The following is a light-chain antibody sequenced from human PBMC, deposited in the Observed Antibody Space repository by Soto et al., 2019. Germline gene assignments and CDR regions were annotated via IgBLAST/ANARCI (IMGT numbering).Light chain of an antibody. CDR1: QGIRND. V-gene: IGKV1-17*01. Sequence: TSQCPYSQYASVRARVTITCPTSQGIRNDLGWYQQKPGKAPRLLIYGASSLQSGVPARFSGSGSGTESTLTISSLQSEDFATYYCQQYDGYSVTFGQGTRLEIK. CDR3: QQYDGYSVT. CDR2: GAS. J-gene: IGKJ5*01.